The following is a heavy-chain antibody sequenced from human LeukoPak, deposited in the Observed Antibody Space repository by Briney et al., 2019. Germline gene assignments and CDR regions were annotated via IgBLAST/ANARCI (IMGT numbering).Heavy chain of an antibody. Sequence: GGSLRLSCAASGFTFSTVWMHWVRQAPGKGLTWVARVNDDGTFTTYADSVRGRFTISRDSAKNTLFLQLNTLRIEDTAVYYCARGTVAWDNWFDPWGQGIVVTVSS. CDR2: VNDDGTFT. J-gene: IGHJ5*02. D-gene: IGHD2-8*02. V-gene: IGHV3-74*03. CDR3: ARGTVAWDNWFDP. CDR1: GFTFSTVW.